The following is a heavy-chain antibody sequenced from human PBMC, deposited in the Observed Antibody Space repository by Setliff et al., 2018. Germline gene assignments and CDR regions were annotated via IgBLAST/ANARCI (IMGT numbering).Heavy chain of an antibody. Sequence: GGSLRLSCAASGFTFSSYWMSWVRQAPGKGLEWVANIRQDGSEKYYVDSVKGRFTISRDNAKDSLYLQMNSLRAEDTAVYFCARIPRNFYFDYWGQGTLVTVSS. D-gene: IGHD2-2*02. CDR2: IRQDGSEK. CDR1: GFTFSSYW. J-gene: IGHJ4*02. CDR3: ARIPRNFYFDY. V-gene: IGHV3-7*01.